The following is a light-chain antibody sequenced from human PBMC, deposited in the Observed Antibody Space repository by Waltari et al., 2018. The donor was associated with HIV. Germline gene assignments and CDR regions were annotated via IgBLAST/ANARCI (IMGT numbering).Light chain of an antibody. CDR3: WSYAGSTPYVL. J-gene: IGLJ2*01. V-gene: IGLV2-23*01. CDR1: SSDLGSHNL. Sequence: QSALTHPASVSGSPGQSIPISCTGTSSDLGSHNLVSWYPQHPGKAPSLIIYEGTKRPSGISNRFSGSKSGNTASLTISGLQADDEADYFCWSYAGSTPYVLLGGGTKLTVL. CDR2: EGT.